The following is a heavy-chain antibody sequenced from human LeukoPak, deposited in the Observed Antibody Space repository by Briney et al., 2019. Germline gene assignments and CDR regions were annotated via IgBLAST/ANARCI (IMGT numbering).Heavy chain of an antibody. J-gene: IGHJ4*02. D-gene: IGHD4-11*01. CDR1: GFTFSGFA. V-gene: IGHV3-23*01. Sequence: GGSLRLSCGASGFTFSGFAMSWVRQASGKGLEWVSTISSNGVNTYYADSVKGRFSLSRDNSKNTLSLQMNSLRAEDTAVYFCAKERATTTSFDYWGQGTLVTVSS. CDR3: AKERATTTSFDY. CDR2: ISSNGVNT.